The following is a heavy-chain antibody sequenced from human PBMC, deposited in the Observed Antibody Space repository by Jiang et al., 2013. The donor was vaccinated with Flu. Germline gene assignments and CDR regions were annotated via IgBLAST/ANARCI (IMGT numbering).Heavy chain of an antibody. CDR2: INHSGST. D-gene: IGHD6-6*01. V-gene: IGHV4-34*01. CDR3: ARGPPPWGKSSSRRFDY. CDR1: GGSFSGYY. J-gene: IGHJ4*02. Sequence: LLKPSETLSLTCAVYGGSFSGYYWSWIRQPPGKGLEWIGEINHSGSTNYNPSLKSRVTISVDTSKNQFSLKLSSVTAADTAVYYCARGPPPWGKSSSRRFDYWGQGTLVTVSS.